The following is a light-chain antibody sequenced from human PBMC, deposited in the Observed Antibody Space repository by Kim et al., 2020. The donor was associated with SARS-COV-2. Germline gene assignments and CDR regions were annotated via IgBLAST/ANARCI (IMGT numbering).Light chain of an antibody. Sequence: EVVLTQSPATLSLSPGESATLSCRTSQSVSTYIGWYQQKPGQAPRLLISDATNRATGTPARFSGSGSGTDFTLTISSLEPEDFAVYYCKQRNNWPLTFGGGTKVDIK. V-gene: IGKV3-11*01. CDR3: KQRNNWPLT. J-gene: IGKJ4*01. CDR2: DAT. CDR1: QSVSTY.